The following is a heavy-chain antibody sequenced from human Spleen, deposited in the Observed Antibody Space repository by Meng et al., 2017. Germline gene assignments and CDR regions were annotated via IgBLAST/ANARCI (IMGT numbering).Heavy chain of an antibody. J-gene: IGHJ4*02. CDR2: ISYDGSDT. Sequence: GGSLRLSCAASGFTFSSYGMHWVRQAPGKGLEWVAAISYDGSDTYYADSVKGRFTISRDNSKNTLDLEMSSLRTGDAAVYYCAKDRLAGSAWYQEYFDFWGQGTLVTVSS. CDR3: AKDRLAGSAWYQEYFDF. CDR1: GFTFSSYG. D-gene: IGHD6-19*01. V-gene: IGHV3-30*19.